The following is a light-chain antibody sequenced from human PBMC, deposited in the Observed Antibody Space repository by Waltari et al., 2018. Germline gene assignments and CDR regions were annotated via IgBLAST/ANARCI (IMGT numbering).Light chain of an antibody. V-gene: IGKV1-9*01. Sequence: DIQLTQSPSFLSASIGDRVTITCRASQGISSYLAWYQQKPGKAPKLLIYAASTLQSGVSSRFSGSGSGTEFTLTISSLQPEDFATYYCQQLYRPITFGQGTRVEIK. J-gene: IGKJ5*01. CDR3: QQLYRPIT. CDR2: AAS. CDR1: QGISSY.